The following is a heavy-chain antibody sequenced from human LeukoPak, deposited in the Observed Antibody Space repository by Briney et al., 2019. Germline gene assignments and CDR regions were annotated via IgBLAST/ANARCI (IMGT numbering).Heavy chain of an antibody. CDR1: GFTFGSYE. CDR3: ARVGAYYTYSFDY. CDR2: ISTSGSTI. D-gene: IGHD3-3*01. J-gene: IGHJ4*02. V-gene: IGHV3-48*03. Sequence: GGSLRLSCAASGFTFGSYEMNWVRQAPGKGLEWVSYISTSGSTIYYADSVKGRFTISRDNAKTSLYLQMNSLRAEDTAVYYCARVGAYYTYSFDYWGQGTLVTVSS.